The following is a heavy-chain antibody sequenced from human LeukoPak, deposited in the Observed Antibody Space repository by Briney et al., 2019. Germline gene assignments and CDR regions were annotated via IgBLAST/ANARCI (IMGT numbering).Heavy chain of an antibody. CDR1: GFTFRSYD. CDR2: IGTAGDT. D-gene: IGHD6-19*01. Sequence: GGSLRLSCAASGFTFRSYDMHWVRQVTGEGLEWVSAIGTAGDTYYPGSVKGRFTISRENAKNSLYLQMNSLRAGDTAVYYCVGAGCGWYYFDYWGQGTLVTVSS. J-gene: IGHJ4*02. CDR3: VGAGCGWYYFDY. V-gene: IGHV3-13*04.